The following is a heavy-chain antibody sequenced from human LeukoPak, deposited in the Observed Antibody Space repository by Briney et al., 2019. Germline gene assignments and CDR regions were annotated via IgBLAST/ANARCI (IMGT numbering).Heavy chain of an antibody. V-gene: IGHV3-11*06. J-gene: IGHJ2*01. CDR1: GFTFSDYY. CDR3: ASLARTVTTYWYFDL. D-gene: IGHD4-17*01. Sequence: GGSLRLSCAASGFTFSDYYMSWIRQAPGKGLEWFSYISCSSRYTNYADSVKGRFTISRDNAKNSLYLKMNSLRAEDTAVYYCASLARTVTTYWYFDLWGRGTLVTVSS. CDR2: ISCSSRYT.